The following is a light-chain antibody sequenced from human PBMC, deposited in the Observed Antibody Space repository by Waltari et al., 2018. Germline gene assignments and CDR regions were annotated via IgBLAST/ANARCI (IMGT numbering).Light chain of an antibody. J-gene: IGLJ3*02. V-gene: IGLV2-14*03. CDR2: NAN. CDR1: SSDIGAYNF. Sequence: QSALTQPASVSGPPGQSITIACTGTSSDIGAYNFVSRYQQPQGNVPRVIIYNANERPSGVSSRFSGSKSGNTASLAICGLQPDDEADYYCGSYKGSNNEVFGAGTKLTVL. CDR3: GSYKGSNNEV.